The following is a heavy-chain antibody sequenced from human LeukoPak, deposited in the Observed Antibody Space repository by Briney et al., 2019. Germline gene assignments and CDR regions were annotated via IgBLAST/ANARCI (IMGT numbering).Heavy chain of an antibody. CDR2: IKQDGSEK. CDR3: ARDRGITMIVPEAFDI. V-gene: IGHV3-7*01. CDR1: GFTFSSYW. Sequence: GGSLRLSCAASGFTFSSYWMSWVRQAPGKGLEWVANIKQDGSEKYYVDSVKGRFTISRGNAKNSLYLRMNSLRAEDTAVYYCARDRGITMIVPEAFDIWGQGTMVTVSS. D-gene: IGHD3-22*01. J-gene: IGHJ3*02.